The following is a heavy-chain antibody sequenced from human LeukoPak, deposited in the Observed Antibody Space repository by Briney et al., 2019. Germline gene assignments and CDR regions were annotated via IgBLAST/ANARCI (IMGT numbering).Heavy chain of an antibody. D-gene: IGHD6-13*01. V-gene: IGHV4-39*01. CDR1: GGSISSSSYY. Sequence: PSETLSLTCTVSGGSISSSSYYWGWIRQPPGKGLEWIGSIYYSGSTYYNPSLKSRVTISVDTSKNQFSLKLSSVTAADTAVYYCARQAGWSDPWGQGTLVTVSS. J-gene: IGHJ5*02. CDR2: IYYSGST. CDR3: ARQAGWSDP.